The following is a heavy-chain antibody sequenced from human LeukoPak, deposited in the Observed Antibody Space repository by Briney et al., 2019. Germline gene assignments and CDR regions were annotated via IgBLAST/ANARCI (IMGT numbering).Heavy chain of an antibody. D-gene: IGHD3-22*01. Sequence: GGSLRLSCGASGFTFSSDAMGWVRQAPGKGLEWFSAIRGTGSSTYYADSVKGRVTISIDKSKNTLYLQMNSLRAKDTAIYFCTKEYDYSGYLGQGRGYFDYWGQGTLVTVSS. J-gene: IGHJ4*02. CDR2: IRGTGSST. CDR1: GFTFSSDA. V-gene: IGHV3-23*01. CDR3: TKEYDYSGYLGQGRGYFDY.